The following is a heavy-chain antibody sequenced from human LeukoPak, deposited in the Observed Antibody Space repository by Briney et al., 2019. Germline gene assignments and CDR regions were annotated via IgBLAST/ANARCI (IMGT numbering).Heavy chain of an antibody. CDR1: GGTFSSYA. CDR3: ARDYCRSTSCYWFDP. V-gene: IGHV1-69*05. CDR2: IIPIFGTA. J-gene: IGHJ5*02. Sequence: AAVKVSCKAAGGTFSSYAISWVRQAPGQGLEWMGGIIPIFGTANYAQKFQGRVTITTDESTSTAYMELSSLRSEDTAVYYCARDYCRSTSCYWFDPSGQGTLVTVSS. D-gene: IGHD2-2*01.